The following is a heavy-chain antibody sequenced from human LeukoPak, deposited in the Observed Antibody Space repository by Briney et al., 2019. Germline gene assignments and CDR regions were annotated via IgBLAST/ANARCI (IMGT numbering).Heavy chain of an antibody. CDR2: ISWNSGSI. CDR1: GFTFDDYA. J-gene: IGHJ3*02. V-gene: IGHV3-9*01. CDR3: AKVPLGNDAFDI. D-gene: IGHD7-27*01. Sequence: GGSLRLSCAASGFTFDDYAMHWVRQAPGKGLEWVSGISWNSGSIGYADSVKGRFTISRDNAKNSLYLQMNSLRAEDTALYYCAKVPLGNDAFDIWGQGTMVTVSS.